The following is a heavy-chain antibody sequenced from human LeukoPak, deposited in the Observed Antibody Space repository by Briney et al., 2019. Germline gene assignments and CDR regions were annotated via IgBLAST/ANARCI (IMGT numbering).Heavy chain of an antibody. CDR1: GGSISRSFYY. Sequence: SETLSLTCTVSGGSISRSFYYWGWLRQPPGKGLDWIGSIYHSGSTYYNPFLKSRVTIAVDTSKNQFTLKASSVTAADAAAFSCARHEVAMAYTAYWGQGILVTVSS. J-gene: IGHJ4*02. CDR3: ARHEVAMAYTAY. D-gene: IGHD6-19*01. V-gene: IGHV4-39*01. CDR2: IYHSGST.